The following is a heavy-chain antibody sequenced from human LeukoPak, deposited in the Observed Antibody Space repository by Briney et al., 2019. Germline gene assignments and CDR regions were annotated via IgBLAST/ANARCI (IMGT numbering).Heavy chain of an antibody. J-gene: IGHJ4*02. CDR1: GGSISSNNW. Sequence: SGTLSLTCAVSGGSISSNNWWSWVRQPPGKGLEWIGETYHSGRTNYNPSLKSRVTISVDKSKNQLSLELSFVTAADTAVYRCARHGDCYFDYWGQGSLVTVSS. CDR2: TYHSGRT. V-gene: IGHV4-4*01. CDR3: ARHGDCYFDY. D-gene: IGHD3-10*01.